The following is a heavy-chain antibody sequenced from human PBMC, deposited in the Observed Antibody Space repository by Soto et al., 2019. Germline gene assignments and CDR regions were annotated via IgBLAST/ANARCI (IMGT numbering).Heavy chain of an antibody. J-gene: IGHJ4*02. Sequence: GGSLRLSCAASGFTFSSYWMSWVRQAPGKGLEWVANIKQDGSEKYYVDSVKGRFTISRDNAKNSLYLQMNSLRAEDTAVYYCARAGLITIFAYYGSFDYWGQGTLVTVSS. CDR3: ARAGLITIFAYYGSFDY. D-gene: IGHD3-3*01. V-gene: IGHV3-7*05. CDR1: GFTFSSYW. CDR2: IKQDGSEK.